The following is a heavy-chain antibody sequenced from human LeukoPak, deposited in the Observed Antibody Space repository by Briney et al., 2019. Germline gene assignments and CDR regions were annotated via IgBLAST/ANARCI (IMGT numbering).Heavy chain of an antibody. V-gene: IGHV4-59*01. CDR3: ARRNFYGSGRHFDF. D-gene: IGHD3-10*01. CDR2: IYYNGST. CDR1: GDSISTYY. Sequence: PSETLSLTCTVSGDSISTYYWSWIRQPPGKGLEWIGYIYYNGSTNYNPSLKSRVTISVDTSKTQVSLNLNFVTAADTAVYYCARRNFYGSGRHFDFWGQGTLVTVSS. J-gene: IGHJ4*02.